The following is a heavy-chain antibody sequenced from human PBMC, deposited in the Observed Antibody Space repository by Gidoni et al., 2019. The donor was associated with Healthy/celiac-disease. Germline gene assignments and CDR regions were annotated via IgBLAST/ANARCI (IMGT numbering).Heavy chain of an antibody. J-gene: IGHJ4*02. V-gene: IGHV4-39*01. D-gene: IGHD2-15*01. CDR3: ARRGRLGYCSGGSCYPALDY. Sequence: QLQLQESGPGLVKPSETLSLTCTVSGGSISSSNYYWCWIRQPPGKGLEWIGSIYYSGSTYYNPSLMSLVTISVDTSKNQFALKLSSVTAADTAVYYCARRGRLGYCSGGSCYPALDYWGQGTLVTVSS. CDR2: IYYSGST. CDR1: GGSISSSNYY.